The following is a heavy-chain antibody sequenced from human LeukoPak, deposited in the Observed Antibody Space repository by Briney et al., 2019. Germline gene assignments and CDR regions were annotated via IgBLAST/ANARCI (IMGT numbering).Heavy chain of an antibody. CDR2: IIPIFGTA. CDR1: GGTFSSYT. D-gene: IGHD4-17*01. V-gene: IGHV1-69*01. CDR3: APEGIITTVTTAG. J-gene: IGHJ4*02. Sequence: SVKVSCKASGGTFSSYTISWVRQAPGQGLEWMGGIIPIFGTANYAQKFQGRVTITADESTSTAYMELSSLRSEDTAVYYCAPEGIITTVTTAGWGQGTLVTVSS.